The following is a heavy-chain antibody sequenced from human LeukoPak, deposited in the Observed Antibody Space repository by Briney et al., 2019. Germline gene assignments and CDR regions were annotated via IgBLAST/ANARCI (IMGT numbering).Heavy chain of an antibody. CDR3: ARQKTTGLWAFDI. D-gene: IGHD1-14*01. Sequence: SETLSLTCTVSGGSISSYYWSWIRQPPGKGLEWIGYIYYSGSTNYNPSLKSRVTISVDSSKFQFSLQLSSVTAADTAVYYCARQKTTGLWAFDIWGQGTMVTVSS. CDR1: GGSISSYY. CDR2: IYYSGST. J-gene: IGHJ3*02. V-gene: IGHV4-59*08.